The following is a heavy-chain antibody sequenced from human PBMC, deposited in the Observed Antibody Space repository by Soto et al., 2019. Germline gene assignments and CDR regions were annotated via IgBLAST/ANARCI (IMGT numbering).Heavy chain of an antibody. J-gene: IGHJ4*02. CDR3: TRDPRITDF. Sequence: QVRLVESGGGSVKPEGSLRLSCAASGFSIRDHYMTWIRQAPGKGLELVSYISPGGDIRNYVDSVKGRFTISRDNAKNSLYLHMNSLRAEDTAVYYCTRDPRITDFWGQGTLVTVSS. V-gene: IGHV3-11*01. D-gene: IGHD3-16*01. CDR2: ISPGGDIR. CDR1: GFSIRDHY.